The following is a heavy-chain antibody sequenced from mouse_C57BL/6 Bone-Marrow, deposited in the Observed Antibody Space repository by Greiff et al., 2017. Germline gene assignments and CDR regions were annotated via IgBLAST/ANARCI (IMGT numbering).Heavy chain of an antibody. V-gene: IGHV2-9*01. CDR2: IWGGGST. CDR1: GFSLTSYG. CDR3: AKRDGSRETYAMDY. Sequence: QVQLQQSGPGLVAPSQSLSITCTVSGFSLTSYGVDWVRQPPGKGLEWLGVIWGGGSTNYNSALMSRLSISKDNSKSQVCVKMNSLQTDDTAMYYCAKRDGSRETYAMDYWGQGTSVTVSS. J-gene: IGHJ4*01. D-gene: IGHD1-1*01.